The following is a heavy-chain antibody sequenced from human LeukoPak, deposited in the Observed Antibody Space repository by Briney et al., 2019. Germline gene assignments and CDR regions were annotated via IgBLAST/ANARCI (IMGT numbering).Heavy chain of an antibody. D-gene: IGHD3-22*01. V-gene: IGHV3-48*01. CDR2: ISSSSSTI. Sequence: GGSLRLSCAASGLTFSSYSMNWVRQAPGKGLEWVSYISSSSSTIYYADSVKGRFTISRDNAKNSLYLQMNSLRAEDTAAYYCARDLSRVTMIVVMYYWGQGTLVTVSS. J-gene: IGHJ4*02. CDR1: GLTFSSYS. CDR3: ARDLSRVTMIVVMYY.